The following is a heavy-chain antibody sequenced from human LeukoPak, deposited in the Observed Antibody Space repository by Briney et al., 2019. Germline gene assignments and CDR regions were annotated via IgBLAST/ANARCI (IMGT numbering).Heavy chain of an antibody. Sequence: SETLSLTCAVSGVSVSDYYWSWIRQSPEKGLEWIGEVSPGGYTTYNPSLRSRVIISEDTSENQLSLNVTSVTAADTALYYCARVRCGRGQARCYNHWAQGSLVTVSS. J-gene: IGHJ5*02. CDR3: ARVRCGRGQARCYNH. CDR2: VSPGGYT. CDR1: GVSVSDYY. V-gene: IGHV4-34*01. D-gene: IGHD2-21*01.